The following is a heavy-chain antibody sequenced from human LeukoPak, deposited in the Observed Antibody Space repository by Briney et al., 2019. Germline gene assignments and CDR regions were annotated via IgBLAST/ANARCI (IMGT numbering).Heavy chain of an antibody. V-gene: IGHV4-39*07. CDR2: IYYSGST. CDR1: GDSISSSAYY. J-gene: IGHJ5*02. D-gene: IGHD6-19*01. Sequence: KTSETLSLSCTVSGDSISSSAYYWAWIRQPPGKGLEWIGTIYYSGSTYYNPSLKSRVTISADTSKNQFSLKLSSVTAADTAIYYCARDSSGWYRWFDPWGQGTLVTVSS. CDR3: ARDSSGWYRWFDP.